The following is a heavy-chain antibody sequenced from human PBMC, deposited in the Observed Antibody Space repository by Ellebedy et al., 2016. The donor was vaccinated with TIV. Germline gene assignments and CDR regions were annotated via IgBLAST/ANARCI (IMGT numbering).Heavy chain of an antibody. CDR2: ISGSGGST. V-gene: IGHV3-23*01. CDR1: GLTFSSDA. CDR3: AKLSGNDPRDF. D-gene: IGHD5-12*01. J-gene: IGHJ4*02. Sequence: PGGSLRLSCAASGLTFSSDAMSWVRQAPGKGLEWVSSISGSGGSTYYADSVKGRFTIPRDNSKNTVFLQMNSLRAEDTAVYYCAKLSGNDPRDFWGQGTLVTVSS.